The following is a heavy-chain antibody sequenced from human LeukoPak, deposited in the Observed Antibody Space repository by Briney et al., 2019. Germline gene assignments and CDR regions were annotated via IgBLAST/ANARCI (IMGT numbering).Heavy chain of an antibody. V-gene: IGHV3-23*01. Sequence: GGSLRLSCAASGFTFSTYAMSWVRQAPGKGLEWVSIISGSYDSTYYADSVKGRFTISRDNSKNTLYLQMNSLRAEDTAVYYCAKGSRYYYDSSGYYHGYYFDYWGQGTLVTVSS. CDR1: GFTFSTYA. J-gene: IGHJ4*02. D-gene: IGHD3-22*01. CDR3: AKGSRYYYDSSGYYHGYYFDY. CDR2: ISGSYDST.